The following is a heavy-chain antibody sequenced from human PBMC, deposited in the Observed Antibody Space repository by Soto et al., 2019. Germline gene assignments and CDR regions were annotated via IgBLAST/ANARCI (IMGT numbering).Heavy chain of an antibody. J-gene: IGHJ6*02. D-gene: IGHD2-8*01. CDR2: IYYSGST. V-gene: IGHV4-31*03. CDR1: DSSIRSTGYS. Sequence: PSDTRSPTCTVLDSSIRSTGYSGSSSRQHPAKGLEWIGYIYYSGSTYYNPSLKRRVTISVDTSKTQFSLKLSSVTAADTAVYYCARDGVQARGDYYYGMDVWGQGTTVTVSS. CDR3: ARDGVQARGDYYYGMDV.